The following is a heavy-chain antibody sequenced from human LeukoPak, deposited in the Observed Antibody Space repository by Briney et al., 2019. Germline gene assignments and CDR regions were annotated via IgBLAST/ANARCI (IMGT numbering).Heavy chain of an antibody. D-gene: IGHD2-2*01. CDR3: AKDLGHCSSTSCYSPVDY. CDR2: IRYDGSNK. Sequence: PGGSLRLSCAASGFTFSSYGMHWVRQAPGKGLEWVAFIRYDGSNKYYADSVKGRFTISRDNSKNTLYLQMNSLRAEDTAVYYCAKDLGHCSSTSCYSPVDYWGQGTLVTVSS. V-gene: IGHV3-30*02. J-gene: IGHJ4*02. CDR1: GFTFSSYG.